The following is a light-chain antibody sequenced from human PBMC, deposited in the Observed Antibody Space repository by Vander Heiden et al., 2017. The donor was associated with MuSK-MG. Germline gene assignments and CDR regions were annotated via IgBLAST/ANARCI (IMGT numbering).Light chain of an antibody. CDR3: QQYYSTPVT. V-gene: IGKV1-NL1*01. Sequence: DIQMTQSPSSLSASVGDRVTITCRASQAITSSLAWYQQKPAKAPKLLLHAASRLETWVPSRFSGSGSGTDFSLTISSLQPEEYATYYCQQYYSTPVTFGGGTKVEIK. CDR1: QAITSS. J-gene: IGKJ4*01. CDR2: AAS.